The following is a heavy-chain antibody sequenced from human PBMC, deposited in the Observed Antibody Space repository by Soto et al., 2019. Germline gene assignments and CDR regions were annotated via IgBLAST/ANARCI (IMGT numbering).Heavy chain of an antibody. Sequence: QVQLVQSGAEVKKPGASVKVSCKASGYIFTAYSMHWVRQVPGQGLEWMGVVNPSGGSTNYAQRFQGRITMTRDTSTSTVYMDLKFLTSEDTAVYYCAREENCSDGVCYSEYFQRWGQGTLVTVSS. D-gene: IGHD2-15*01. CDR2: VNPSGGST. J-gene: IGHJ1*01. V-gene: IGHV1-46*01. CDR3: AREENCSDGVCYSEYFQR. CDR1: GYIFTAYS.